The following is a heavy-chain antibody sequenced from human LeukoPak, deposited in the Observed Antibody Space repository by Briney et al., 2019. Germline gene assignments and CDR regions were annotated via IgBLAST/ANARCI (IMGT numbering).Heavy chain of an antibody. CDR1: GFTFSSYS. V-gene: IGHV3-21*04. Sequence: GSLRLSCAASGFTFSSYSMNWVRQAPGKGLEWVSSISSSSSYIYYADSVKGRFTISRDNAKNTLYLQMNSLRAEDTAVYYCAKDRHLDGYNEFDYWGQGTLVTVSS. D-gene: IGHD5-12*01. CDR3: AKDRHLDGYNEFDY. J-gene: IGHJ4*02. CDR2: ISSSSSYI.